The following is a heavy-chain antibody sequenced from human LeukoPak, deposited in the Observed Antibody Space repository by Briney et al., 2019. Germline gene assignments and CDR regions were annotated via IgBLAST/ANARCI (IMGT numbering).Heavy chain of an antibody. CDR1: GFSISSGYY. CDR3: ASLDSTSSDY. D-gene: IGHD6-6*01. Sequence: SETLPLTCTVSGFSISSGYYWGWIRQPPGKGLEWIGSIYHSGSTYYNPSLKSRVTISVNTSKNQFSLNLSSVTAADTAVYFCASLDSTSSDYWGQGTLVTVSS. J-gene: IGHJ4*02. V-gene: IGHV4-38-2*02. CDR2: IYHSGST.